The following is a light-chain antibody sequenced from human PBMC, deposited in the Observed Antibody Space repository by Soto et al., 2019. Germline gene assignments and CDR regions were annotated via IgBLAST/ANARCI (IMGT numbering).Light chain of an antibody. Sequence: EFVLTQSPCTLSLSPGDRATLSCRASQSVSSSYLAWYQQKPGQAPGLLIYGASSRASGIPARFSGSGSGTEFTLTISSLQPEDFAVYYCQQYGSSPWTFGQGTKVDIK. CDR1: QSVSSSY. J-gene: IGKJ1*01. CDR2: GAS. CDR3: QQYGSSPWT. V-gene: IGKV3-20*01.